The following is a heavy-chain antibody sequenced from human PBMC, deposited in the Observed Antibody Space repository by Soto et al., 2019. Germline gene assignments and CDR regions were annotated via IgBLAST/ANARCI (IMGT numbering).Heavy chain of an antibody. V-gene: IGHV1-18*01. Sequence: ASVKVSCKASGYTFTIYGISWVRQAPGQGLEWMGWISAYNGNTNYAQKLQGRVTMTTDTSTSTAYMELRSLRSDDTAVYYCAASMDHDYGDSHAFDIWGQGTMVTVSS. J-gene: IGHJ3*02. D-gene: IGHD4-17*01. CDR1: GYTFTIYG. CDR2: ISAYNGNT. CDR3: AASMDHDYGDSHAFDI.